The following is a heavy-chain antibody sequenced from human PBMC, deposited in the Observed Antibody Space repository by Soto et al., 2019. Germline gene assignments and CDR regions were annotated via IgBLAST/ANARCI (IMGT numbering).Heavy chain of an antibody. Sequence: EVQLVESGGGLVQPGGSLRLSCAASGFTVSSNYMSWVRQAPGKGLEWVSVIYSGGSTYYADSVKGRFTISRHNSKNPLYLQMNSLRAEDTAVYYCPRHYGDYRGNFDYWGQGTLVTVSS. CDR3: PRHYGDYRGNFDY. J-gene: IGHJ4*02. CDR2: IYSGGST. CDR1: GFTVSSNY. V-gene: IGHV3-53*04. D-gene: IGHD4-17*01.